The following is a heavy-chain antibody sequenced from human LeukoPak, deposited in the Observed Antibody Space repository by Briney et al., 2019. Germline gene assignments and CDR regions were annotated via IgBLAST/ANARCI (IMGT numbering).Heavy chain of an antibody. CDR2: INPNSGGT. J-gene: IGHJ4*02. V-gene: IGHV1-2*02. CDR1: GYTFTVYY. Sequence: ASVTVSCTASGYTFTVYYMHWVRQAPGQGLEWMGWINPNSGGTNYAQKFQGRVTMTRDTSISTAYMELSRLTSDDTAVYYCARAGSSSRWVNDYWGQGTLVTVSS. D-gene: IGHD6-13*01. CDR3: ARAGSSSRWVNDY.